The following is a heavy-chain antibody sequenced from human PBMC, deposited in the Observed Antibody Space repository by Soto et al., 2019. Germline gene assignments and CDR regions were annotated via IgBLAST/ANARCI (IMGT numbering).Heavy chain of an antibody. CDR2: IYYSGST. CDR3: AREGYDFWSGLKWFDP. Sequence: SETLSLTCTVSGGSISSGDYYWSWIRQPPGKGLEWIGYIYYSGSTNYNPSLKSRVTISVDTSKNQFSLKLSSVTAADTAVYYCAREGYDFWSGLKWFDPWGQGTLVTVSS. J-gene: IGHJ5*02. V-gene: IGHV4-61*08. CDR1: GGSISSGDYY. D-gene: IGHD3-3*01.